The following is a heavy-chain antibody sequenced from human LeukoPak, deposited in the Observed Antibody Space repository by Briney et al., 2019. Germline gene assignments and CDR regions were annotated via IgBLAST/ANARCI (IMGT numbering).Heavy chain of an antibody. CDR3: ARDVRHRYCSSSSCYWGWLDP. Sequence: SVKVSCKASGDTFSSYTISWVRQAPGQGLEWMGGIIPIFGSANYAQKFQGRVTITADESTSTAYMELSSLRSEDTAMYYCARDVRHRYCSSSSCYWGWLDPWGQGTLVTVSS. D-gene: IGHD2-2*01. V-gene: IGHV1-69*13. CDR2: IIPIFGSA. J-gene: IGHJ5*02. CDR1: GDTFSSYT.